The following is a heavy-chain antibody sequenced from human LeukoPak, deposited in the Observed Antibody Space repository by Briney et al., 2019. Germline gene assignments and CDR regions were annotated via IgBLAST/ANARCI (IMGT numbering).Heavy chain of an antibody. CDR2: IKGDGSEK. CDR3: ARGDWYSEY. Sequence: GGSLRLSCAASGFTFSTYWMSWVRQAPGKGLERVANIKGDGSEKSYVDSVKGRFTISRDNAKSSLYLQMNSLRAEDTAVYYCARGDWYSEYWGQGTLVTVSS. D-gene: IGHD2-21*02. CDR1: GFTFSTYW. V-gene: IGHV3-7*01. J-gene: IGHJ4*02.